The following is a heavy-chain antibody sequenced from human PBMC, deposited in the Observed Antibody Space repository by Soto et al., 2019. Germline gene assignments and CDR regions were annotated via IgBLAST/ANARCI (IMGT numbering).Heavy chain of an antibody. V-gene: IGHV4-30-4*01. CDR2: IYYSGST. CDR1: GGSISSGDYY. J-gene: IGHJ4*02. Sequence: SETLSLTCTVSGGSISSGDYYWSWIRQPPGKGLEWIGYIYYSGSTYYNPSLKSRVTISVDTSKNQFSLKLSSVTAADTAVYYCATNIGYCTNGVCYGVDYWGQGTLVTVSS. CDR3: ATNIGYCTNGVCYGVDY. D-gene: IGHD2-8*01.